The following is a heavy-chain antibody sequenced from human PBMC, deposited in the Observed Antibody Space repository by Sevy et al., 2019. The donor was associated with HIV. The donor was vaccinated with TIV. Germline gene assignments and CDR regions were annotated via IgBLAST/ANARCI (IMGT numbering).Heavy chain of an antibody. CDR2: FDPEDGET. CDR1: GYTLTELS. D-gene: IGHD1-26*01. CDR3: ATTHPIKIVGATRGNYYFMDV. Sequence: ASVKVSCKVSGYTLTELSMHWVRQAPGEGLEWMGCFDPEDGETIYAQKFQGRVTMTENTSTDTAYMELSSLGSDDTAENYCATTHPIKIVGATRGNYYFMDVWGKGSTVTVSS. J-gene: IGHJ6*03. V-gene: IGHV1-24*01.